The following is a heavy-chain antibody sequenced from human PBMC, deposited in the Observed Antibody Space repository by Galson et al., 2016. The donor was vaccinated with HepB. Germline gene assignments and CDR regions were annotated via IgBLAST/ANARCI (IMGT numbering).Heavy chain of an antibody. CDR1: GFSLRTRGVG. Sequence: PALVKPTQTLTLTCTFSGFSLRTRGVGVGWIRQPPGKALEWLALIYWDDDKRYSPSLKSRLTITKDTSKNQVVLTMTNMDPVDTATYYCAHGYGDYVGGNAVDIWGQRTMVTVSS. CDR3: AHGYGDYVGGNAVDI. V-gene: IGHV2-5*02. CDR2: IYWDDDK. J-gene: IGHJ3*02. D-gene: IGHD4-17*01.